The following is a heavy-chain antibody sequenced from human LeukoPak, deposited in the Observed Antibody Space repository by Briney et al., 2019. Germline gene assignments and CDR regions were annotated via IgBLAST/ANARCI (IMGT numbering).Heavy chain of an antibody. V-gene: IGHV3-7*01. D-gene: IGHD3-16*01. CDR3: ARETPTLGDYYYMDV. Sequence: GGSLRLSCAASGFTFSSYWMSWVRQAPGKGLEWVANIKQDGSEKYYVDSVKGRFTISRDNAKNSLYLQMNSLRAEDTAVYYCARETPTLGDYYYMDVWGKGTTVTVSS. CDR2: IKQDGSEK. J-gene: IGHJ6*03. CDR1: GFTFSSYW.